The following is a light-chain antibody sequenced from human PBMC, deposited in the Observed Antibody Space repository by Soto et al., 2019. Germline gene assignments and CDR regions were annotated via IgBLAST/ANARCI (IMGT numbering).Light chain of an antibody. J-gene: IGKJ5*01. Sequence: EVVVTQSPATLSVSPGERATLSCRASQSVSSNLAWYQQKPGQAPRLLIYGASTRATGIPARFSGSGSGTEFTLTISSLQSEDFAVYYCHQYDNWPQTFGQGTRLEIK. V-gene: IGKV3-15*01. CDR2: GAS. CDR3: HQYDNWPQT. CDR1: QSVSSN.